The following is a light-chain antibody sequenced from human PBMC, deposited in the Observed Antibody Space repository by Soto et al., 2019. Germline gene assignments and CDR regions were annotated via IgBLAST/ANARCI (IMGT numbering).Light chain of an antibody. CDR3: EQYNSYPLT. Sequence: DIQMTQSPSTLSASVGDRVTITCRASQSISNWLAWYQQNPGKAPKLLIYKASSLESGAPSRFSGRGSGTEFTITISRPQSDDFANEYGEQYNSYPLTVGGGTKVEIK. CDR2: KAS. J-gene: IGKJ4*01. CDR1: QSISNW. V-gene: IGKV1-5*03.